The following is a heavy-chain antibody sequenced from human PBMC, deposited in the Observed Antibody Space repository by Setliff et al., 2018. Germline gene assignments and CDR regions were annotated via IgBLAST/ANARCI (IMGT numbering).Heavy chain of an antibody. Sequence: SVKVSCKASGGMSGTYSISWVRQAPGQGLEWMGAIIPIFGTPNYAQKFQDRVTITAGVSTSTAYMELSSLRSDDTAVYYCARDGAYCSGGSCYSFDYWGPGTPVTVSS. V-gene: IGHV1-69*13. D-gene: IGHD2-15*01. CDR2: IIPIFGTP. CDR3: ARDGAYCSGGSCYSFDY. J-gene: IGHJ4*02. CDR1: GGMSGTYS.